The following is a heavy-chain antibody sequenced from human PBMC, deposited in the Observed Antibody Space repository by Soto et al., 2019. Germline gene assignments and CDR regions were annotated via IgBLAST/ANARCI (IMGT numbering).Heavy chain of an antibody. D-gene: IGHD2-15*01. J-gene: IGHJ4*02. V-gene: IGHV3-33*08. Sequence: QVRLVESGGGVVQPGRSLRLSCAASGFSFSSYGMHWVRQAPGKGLEWVAVIWYDESHRYFADSVKGRFTISRDSSKKTLYLQRSSLRAEDTAVYYCARDSSGGDAYPDYWGQGTQVTVSS. CDR3: ARDSSGGDAYPDY. CDR2: IWYDESHR. CDR1: GFSFSSYG.